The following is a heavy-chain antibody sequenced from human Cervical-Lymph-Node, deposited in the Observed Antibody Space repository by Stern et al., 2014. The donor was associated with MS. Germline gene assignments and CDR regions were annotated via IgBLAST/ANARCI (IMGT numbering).Heavy chain of an antibody. CDR1: GDTFSSYA. Sequence: QVQLVESGAEVNKPGSSVKVSCKASGDTFSSYAISWVRQDPGQGLDWLGGISPFFGTSNYAQKFQGRVTITADESTSTAYMELSSLRSEDTAVYYCARSKLGPGVNGFDYWGQGTLVTVSS. CDR2: ISPFFGTS. CDR3: ARSKLGPGVNGFDY. V-gene: IGHV1-69*01. D-gene: IGHD2-8*01. J-gene: IGHJ4*02.